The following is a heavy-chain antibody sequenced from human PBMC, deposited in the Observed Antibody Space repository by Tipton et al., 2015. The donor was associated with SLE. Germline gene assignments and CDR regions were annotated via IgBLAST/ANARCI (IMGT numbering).Heavy chain of an antibody. CDR3: ARVGDGYNAWYFDL. J-gene: IGHJ2*01. CDR1: GGSISSYY. Sequence: TLSLTCTVSGGSISSYYWSWIRQPPGKGLEWIGYIYYSGSTNYNPSLKSRVTISVDTSKNQFSLKLSSVTAADTAVYYCARVGDGYNAWYFDLWGRGTLVTVSS. V-gene: IGHV4-59*01. D-gene: IGHD5-24*01. CDR2: IYYSGST.